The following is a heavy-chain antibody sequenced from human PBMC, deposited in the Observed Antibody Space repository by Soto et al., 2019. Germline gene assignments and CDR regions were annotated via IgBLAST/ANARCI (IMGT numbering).Heavy chain of an antibody. CDR1: GYTFTDYY. V-gene: IGHV1-2*02. CDR3: TRASAVTGGSSNSLPNAY. CDR2: LNPDSGVT. J-gene: IGHJ4*02. Sequence: ASVKVSCKASGYTFTDYYLHWVRQAPGQGLEWMGWLNPDSGVTRFAQKFQDKVTLTRDTSINTAYMELSRLTSDDTAVYYCTRASAVTGGSSNSLPNAYWGQGTLLTVSS. D-gene: IGHD6-19*01.